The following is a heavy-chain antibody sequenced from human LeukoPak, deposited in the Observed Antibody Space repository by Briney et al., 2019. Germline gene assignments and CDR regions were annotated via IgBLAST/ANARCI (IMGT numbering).Heavy chain of an antibody. CDR3: AKVMIVVVITTTGCFDY. J-gene: IGHJ4*02. CDR1: GFTFSSYA. V-gene: IGHV3-23*01. Sequence: GGFLTLSCAASGFTFSSYAMSWVRQAPGKGLEWVSAISGSGGSTYYADSVKGRFTISRDNSKNTLYLQMNSLRAEDTAVYYCAKVMIVVVITTTGCFDYWGQGTLVTVSS. D-gene: IGHD3-22*01. CDR2: ISGSGGST.